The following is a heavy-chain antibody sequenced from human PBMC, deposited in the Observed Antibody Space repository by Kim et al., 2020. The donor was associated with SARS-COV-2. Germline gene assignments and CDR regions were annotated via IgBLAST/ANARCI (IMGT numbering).Heavy chain of an antibody. V-gene: IGHV1-24*01. Sequence: ASVKVSCKVSGYTLTELSMHWVRQAPGKGLEWMGGFDPEDGETIYAQKFQGRVNMTEDTSTDTAYMELSSPRSEDTAVYYCATAPWDCSSTSCSQVPYYFDYWGQGTQVTVSP. CDR2: FDPEDGET. CDR1: GYTLTELS. CDR3: ATAPWDCSSTSCSQVPYYFDY. D-gene: IGHD2-2*01. J-gene: IGHJ4*02.